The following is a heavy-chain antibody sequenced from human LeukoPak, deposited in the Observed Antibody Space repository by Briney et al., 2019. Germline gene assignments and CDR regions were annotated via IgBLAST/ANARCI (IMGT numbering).Heavy chain of an antibody. CDR3: AKKGLVGATDLRAFDY. J-gene: IGHJ4*02. D-gene: IGHD1-26*01. Sequence: GSLRLSCAASGFTFSSYSMNWVRQAPGKGLEWVSSISSSSSYIYYADSVKGRFTISRDNAKNSLYLQMNSLRAEDTAVYYCAKKGLVGATDLRAFDYWGQGTLVTVSS. CDR2: ISSSSSYI. V-gene: IGHV3-21*04. CDR1: GFTFSSYS.